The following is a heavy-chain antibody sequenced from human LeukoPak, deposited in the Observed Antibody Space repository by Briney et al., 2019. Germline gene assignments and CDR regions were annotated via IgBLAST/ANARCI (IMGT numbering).Heavy chain of an antibody. CDR3: ARHVRGTTRNYYFDY. Sequence: SETLSLTCTVSGGSISSSSYYWGWVRQPPGGGVEWIVSIYYSGSTYYNPSLKSRVTISVDTSKNQFSLKLSSVTAADTAVYYCARHVRGTTRNYYFDYWGHGTLVTVSS. CDR2: IYYSGST. J-gene: IGHJ4*01. D-gene: IGHD1-1*01. V-gene: IGHV4-39*01. CDR1: GGSISSSSYY.